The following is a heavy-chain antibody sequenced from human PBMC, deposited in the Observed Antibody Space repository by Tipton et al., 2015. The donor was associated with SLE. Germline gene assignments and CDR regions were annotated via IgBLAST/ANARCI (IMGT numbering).Heavy chain of an antibody. CDR2: IYYRGST. V-gene: IGHV4-61*01. J-gene: IGHJ4*02. Sequence: TLSLTCTVSGGSVSSGSYNWNWIRQPPGKGLEWIGDIYYRGSTNYNPSLKSRVTISVDTSKNQFSLKLSSVTAADTAVYYCASVKTTVTTEGVDYWGQGTLVTVSS. CDR1: GGSVSSGSYN. D-gene: IGHD4-17*01. CDR3: ASVKTTVTTEGVDY.